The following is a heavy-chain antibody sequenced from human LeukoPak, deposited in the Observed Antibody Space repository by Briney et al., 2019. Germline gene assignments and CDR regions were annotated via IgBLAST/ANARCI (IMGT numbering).Heavy chain of an antibody. V-gene: IGHV3-53*01. CDR1: GFTFSSYS. CDR3: ARGGSYLSAFDI. D-gene: IGHD1-26*01. J-gene: IGHJ3*02. Sequence: PGGSLRLSCAASGFTFSSYSMNWVRQAPGKGLEWVSFIYSDNTHYSDSVKGRFTISRDNSKNTLYLQMNSLRAEDTAVYYCARGGSYLSAFDIWGQGTMVTVSS. CDR2: IYSDNT.